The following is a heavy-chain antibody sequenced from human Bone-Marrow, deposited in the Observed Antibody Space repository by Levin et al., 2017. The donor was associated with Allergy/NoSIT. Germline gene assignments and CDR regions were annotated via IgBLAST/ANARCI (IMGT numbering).Heavy chain of an antibody. CDR2: ISSSGSTI. J-gene: IGHJ4*02. CDR3: ARVSDIVVVPAATGGY. CDR1: GFTFSDYY. Sequence: GESLKISCAASGFTFSDYYMSWIRQAPGKGLEWVSYISSSGSTIYYADSVKGRFTISRDNAKNSLYLQMNTLRAEDTAVYYCARVSDIVVVPAATGGYWGQGTLVTVSS. V-gene: IGHV3-11*01. D-gene: IGHD2-2*01.